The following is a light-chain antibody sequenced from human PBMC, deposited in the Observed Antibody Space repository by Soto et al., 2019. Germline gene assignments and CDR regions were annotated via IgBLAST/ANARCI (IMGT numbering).Light chain of an antibody. J-gene: IGLJ2*01. CDR2: FDD. V-gene: IGLV1-36*01. Sequence: QSLVTLPPSVSGAPGQMVTISCSGTSSNIGKNAVNWYQQLPGKAPTVLIYFDDLIASGVSDRYSGSKSGTSASLAITGRQCDDEADYYCPTWDYSMNSVVSGGWNKVTVL. CDR1: SSNIGKNA. CDR3: PTWDYSMNSVV.